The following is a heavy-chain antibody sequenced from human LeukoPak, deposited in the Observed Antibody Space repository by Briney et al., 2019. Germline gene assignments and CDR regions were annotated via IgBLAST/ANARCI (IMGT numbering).Heavy chain of an antibody. Sequence: ASVKVSCKASGSNFPSYGVSWVRQAPGQGLEWMGWISGYSGNTNYEQKYQGRVTLTTDTSTSTAYMELRSLRSDDTAVYYCASGREGYNPSDYWGQGTLVTVSS. J-gene: IGHJ4*02. CDR3: ASGREGYNPSDY. CDR2: ISGYSGNT. D-gene: IGHD5-24*01. CDR1: GSNFPSYG. V-gene: IGHV1-18*01.